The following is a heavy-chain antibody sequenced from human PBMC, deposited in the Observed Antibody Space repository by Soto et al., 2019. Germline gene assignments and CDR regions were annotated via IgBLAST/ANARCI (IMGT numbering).Heavy chain of an antibody. J-gene: IGHJ4*02. Sequence: EVQLLESGGGLVQPGGSLRLSCVASGFTFSSYAMRWVRQAPVKGLEWVSAISGSGDSTYYAYSVKGRFTISRDNSKNTLYLQMNSLRAEDTAVYYCARRGSGSYYDYWGQGTLVTVSS. D-gene: IGHD1-26*01. CDR3: ARRGSGSYYDY. CDR1: GFTFSSYA. CDR2: ISGSGDST. V-gene: IGHV3-23*01.